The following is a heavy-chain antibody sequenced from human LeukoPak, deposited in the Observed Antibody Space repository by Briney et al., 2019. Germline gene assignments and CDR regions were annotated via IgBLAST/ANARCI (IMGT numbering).Heavy chain of an antibody. D-gene: IGHD2-21*02. CDR3: ARDYCGGDCYPWN. J-gene: IGHJ4*02. CDR1: GFTFSSYA. Sequence: PGGSLRLSCAASGFTFSSYAMHWVRQAPGKGLEWVAVISYDGSNKYYADSVKGRFTISRDNSKSTLYLQMNSLRAEDTAVYYCARDYCGGDCYPWNWGQGTLVTVSS. V-gene: IGHV3-30*04. CDR2: ISYDGSNK.